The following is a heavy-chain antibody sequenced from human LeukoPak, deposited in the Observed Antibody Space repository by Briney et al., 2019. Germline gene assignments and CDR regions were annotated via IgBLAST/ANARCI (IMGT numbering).Heavy chain of an antibody. D-gene: IGHD6-19*01. CDR1: GFTFDDYG. J-gene: IGHJ6*03. CDR2: INWNGGST. Sequence: GGSLRLSCAASGFTFDDYGMSWVRQAPGKGLEWVSGINWNGGSTGYADSVKGRFTISRDNSKNTLYLQMNSLRAEDTAVYYCAKGSKAVLFTRDYYLDVWGKGTTVTISS. CDR3: AKGSKAVLFTRDYYLDV. V-gene: IGHV3-20*04.